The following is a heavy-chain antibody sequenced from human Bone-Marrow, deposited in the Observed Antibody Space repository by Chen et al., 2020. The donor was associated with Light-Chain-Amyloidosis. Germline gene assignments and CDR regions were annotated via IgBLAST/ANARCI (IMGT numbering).Heavy chain of an antibody. D-gene: IGHD3-9*01. V-gene: IGHV3-23*04. J-gene: IGHJ3*02. CDR2: FSGSGGSR. CDR1: GFAFSSYA. CDR3: AKDISYDDSVPGYPGDAFDI. Sequence: EVQLVESGGGLLQRGGSLRLSCAASGFAFSSYAMSWVRQAPGKGLEWVLTFSGSGGSRYYGDSVKGRLTIFRDNTKNALYLQTISLGAEDTAVDYCAKDISYDDSVPGYPGDAFDIWGQGTMVTVSS.